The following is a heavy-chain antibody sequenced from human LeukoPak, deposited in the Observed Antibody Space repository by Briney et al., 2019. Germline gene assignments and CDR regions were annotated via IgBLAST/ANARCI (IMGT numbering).Heavy chain of an antibody. D-gene: IGHD3-16*02. CDR3: ARALGRRGELSPFASRFDP. CDR2: IYYSGST. V-gene: IGHV4-59*01. J-gene: IGHJ5*02. Sequence: SETLSLTCTVSGGSISSYYWSWIRQPPGKGLEWIGYIYYSGSTNYNPSLKSRVTISVDTSKNQFSLKLSSVTAADTAVYYCARALGRRGELSPFASRFDPWGQGTLVTVSS. CDR1: GGSISSYY.